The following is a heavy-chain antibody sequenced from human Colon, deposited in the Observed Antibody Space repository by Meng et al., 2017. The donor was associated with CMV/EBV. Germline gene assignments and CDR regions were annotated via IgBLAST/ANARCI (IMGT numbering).Heavy chain of an antibody. CDR2: FFSSGST. CDR3: ARGLSLPLSVDAFDV. CDR1: GDSINGYY. J-gene: IGHJ3*01. Sequence: GSLRLSCIVSGDSINGYYWSWIRQPPGKRLEWIGYFFSSGSTKYNPSLKSRATISQDTTKSQFSLNLNSVTAADTAFYFCARGLSLPLSVDAFDVWGRGTLVTVSS. D-gene: IGHD1-14*01. V-gene: IGHV4-59*01.